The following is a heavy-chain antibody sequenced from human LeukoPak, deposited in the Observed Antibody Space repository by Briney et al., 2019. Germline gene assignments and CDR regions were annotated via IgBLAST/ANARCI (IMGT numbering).Heavy chain of an antibody. Sequence: GGSLRLSCAASGFTFSSYAMSWVRQAPGKGLEWVSAISGSGGSTYYADSVKGRFTISRDNSKNTLYLQMNSLRAEDTAVYYCAKDGWLFNPSSWYVDYWGQGTLVTVSS. V-gene: IGHV3-23*01. J-gene: IGHJ4*02. D-gene: IGHD6-13*01. CDR3: AKDGWLFNPSSWYVDY. CDR1: GFTFSSYA. CDR2: ISGSGGST.